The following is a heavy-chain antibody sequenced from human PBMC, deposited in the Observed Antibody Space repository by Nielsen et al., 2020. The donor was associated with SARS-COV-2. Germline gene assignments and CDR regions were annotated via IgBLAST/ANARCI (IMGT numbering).Heavy chain of an antibody. D-gene: IGHD3-3*01. Sequence: PGKGLEWIGSLLYSGKTNYNPSLRNRVTISVDTSENQFSLKLSSVIAADAAVYYCAREGSITICGVVIIGRFDPWGQGTLVTVSS. CDR2: LLYSGKT. CDR3: AREGSITICGVVIIGRFDP. V-gene: IGHV4-59*01. J-gene: IGHJ5*02.